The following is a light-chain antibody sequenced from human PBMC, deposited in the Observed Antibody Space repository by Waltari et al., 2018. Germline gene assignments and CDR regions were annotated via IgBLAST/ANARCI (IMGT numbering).Light chain of an antibody. CDR3: CSYAGSSTLL. CDR1: SSDVGSYNL. V-gene: IGLV2-23*01. J-gene: IGLJ2*01. Sequence: QSALTQPASVSGSPGQSISISCTGTSSDVGSYNLVSWYQQHPGKAPKLMIYEGSKRPSGVSNRFSGSKSGNTASLTISGLQAEDEADYYCCSYAGSSTLLFGEGTKLTVL. CDR2: EGS.